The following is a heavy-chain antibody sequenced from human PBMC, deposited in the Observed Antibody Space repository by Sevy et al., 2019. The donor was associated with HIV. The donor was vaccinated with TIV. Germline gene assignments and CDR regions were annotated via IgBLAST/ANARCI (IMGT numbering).Heavy chain of an antibody. CDR2: ISGSGTRT. CDR3: AKGGGGHYDPDEIGYYFYYYNMDV. D-gene: IGHD3-22*01. V-gene: IGHV3-23*01. Sequence: GGSLRLSCAVSGFSFDSYGMTWVRQAPGKGLEWVSGISGSGTRTYYADSVKGRFIISKDNSKNTLYLEMNSLRSEETARYYCAKGGGGHYDPDEIGYYFYYYNMDVWGKGTTVTVSS. CDR1: GFSFDSYG. J-gene: IGHJ6*03.